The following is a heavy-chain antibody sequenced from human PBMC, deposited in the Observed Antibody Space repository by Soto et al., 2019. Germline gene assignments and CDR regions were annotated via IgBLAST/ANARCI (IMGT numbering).Heavy chain of an antibody. Sequence: QVQLLQSGAEVKKPGASVKVSCKASGYTFTNYGITWVRQAPGQGLEWMGWISAYNGNTHYTQRLQGRVTMTTDTSTSTAYMELRGLRSDDTAVYYCARVRQLFGYFSYYMDVWGKGTTVTVSS. D-gene: IGHD6-6*01. V-gene: IGHV1-18*01. CDR1: GYTFTNYG. CDR2: ISAYNGNT. CDR3: ARVRQLFGYFSYYMDV. J-gene: IGHJ6*03.